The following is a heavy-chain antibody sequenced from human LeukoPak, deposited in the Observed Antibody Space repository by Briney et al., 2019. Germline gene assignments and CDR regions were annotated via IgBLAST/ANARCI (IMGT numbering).Heavy chain of an antibody. Sequence: ASVKVSCKASGYTFTSYYMHWVRQAPGQGLEWMGIINPSGGDTSYAQKFQGRLTMTRDTSTNTVYMELTSMRSEDTAVYYCAREVMDNLRFDYWGQGTLVTVSS. CDR1: GYTFTSYY. D-gene: IGHD1-14*01. V-gene: IGHV1-46*01. CDR2: INPSGGDT. CDR3: AREVMDNLRFDY. J-gene: IGHJ4*02.